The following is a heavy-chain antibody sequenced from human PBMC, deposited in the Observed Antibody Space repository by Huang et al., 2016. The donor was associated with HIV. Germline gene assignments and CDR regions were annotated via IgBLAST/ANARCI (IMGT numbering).Heavy chain of an antibody. J-gene: IGHJ6*03. CDR1: GFSLNHKGVG. CDR3: AHIGRLGNYYMDV. V-gene: IGHV2-5*06. CDR2: IYWDDDK. D-gene: IGHD7-27*01. Sequence: QITLKESGPTVIKPTQTLTLTCSFSGFSLNHKGVGVGWIRQPPGKALEWLVLIYWDDDKRFPPTLKNRITITKDTSKNQVVFTMTNLDPMDTGTYYCAHIGRLGNYYMDVWGNGTTVTVSS.